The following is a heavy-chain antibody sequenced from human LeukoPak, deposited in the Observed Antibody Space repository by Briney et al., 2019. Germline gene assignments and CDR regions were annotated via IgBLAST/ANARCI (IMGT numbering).Heavy chain of an antibody. D-gene: IGHD6-19*01. J-gene: IGHJ4*02. CDR3: AGPVAGTPLDY. Sequence: SGGSLRLSCAASGVTFSSYAVGWVRQAPGKGLEWVSSISDTYGSTYYATPVKGRFTISRDNSKNTLFLQMNSLRAEDTAVYYCAGPVAGTPLDYWGQGTLVTVSS. CDR1: GVTFSSYA. CDR2: ISDTYGST. V-gene: IGHV3-23*01.